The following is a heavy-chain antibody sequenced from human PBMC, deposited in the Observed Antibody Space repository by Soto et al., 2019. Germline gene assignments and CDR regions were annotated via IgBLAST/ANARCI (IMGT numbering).Heavy chain of an antibody. Sequence: QVQLVQSGAEVKKPGSSVKVSCKASGGTFSSYAISWVRQAPGQGVEWMGGIIPIFGTENNEQKFQGRVTITADESTSTAYMELSSLRTKDTAVYYCARVYSGYDYYYYYGMDVWGQGTTVTVSS. D-gene: IGHD5-12*01. CDR3: ARVYSGYDYYYYYGMDV. J-gene: IGHJ6*02. CDR2: IIPIFGTE. CDR1: GGTFSSYA. V-gene: IGHV1-69*01.